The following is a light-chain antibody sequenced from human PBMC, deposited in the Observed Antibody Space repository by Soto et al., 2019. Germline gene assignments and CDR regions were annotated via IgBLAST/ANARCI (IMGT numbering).Light chain of an antibody. CDR2: GAF. CDR1: QRVSNH. J-gene: IGKJ4*01. CDR3: QQYGSSPLT. Sequence: ETVMTQSPVTLSVSPVDTATLSCRASQRVSNHFAWYQQKPGQAPRLLIYGAFNRATGIPARFSGSGSGTDFTLTISSLEPEDFAVYFCQQYGSSPLTFGGGTKVDIK. V-gene: IGKV3-20*01.